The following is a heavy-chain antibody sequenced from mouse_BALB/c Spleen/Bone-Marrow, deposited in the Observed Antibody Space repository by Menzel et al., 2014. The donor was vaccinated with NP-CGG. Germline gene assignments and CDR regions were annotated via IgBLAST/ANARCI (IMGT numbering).Heavy chain of an antibody. Sequence: EVQLVESGGGLVQPGGSLRLSCATSGFTFTDYYMNWVRQPPEKALKWLGFIRNKANGYTTEYSASVKGRFTISRDNSQSILYLQMNTLRAEDSATYYCARDKGRVFFDYWGQGTTLTVSS. CDR2: IRNKANGYTT. V-gene: IGHV7-3*02. CDR1: GFTFTDYY. CDR3: ARDKGRVFFDY. J-gene: IGHJ2*01.